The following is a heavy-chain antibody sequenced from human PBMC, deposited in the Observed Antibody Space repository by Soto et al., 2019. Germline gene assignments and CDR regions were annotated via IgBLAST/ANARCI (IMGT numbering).Heavy chain of an antibody. Sequence: XETLSLTCTVAGGSISSYYWSWIRQPPGKGLEWIGYIYYSGTTNYSPSLKSRVTISVDTSKNQFSLKLSSVTAADTAVYYCARAPTVYSGYDPYGFDHWGQGTLVTVSS. CDR2: IYYSGTT. CDR1: GGSISSYY. J-gene: IGHJ5*02. D-gene: IGHD5-12*01. V-gene: IGHV4-59*01. CDR3: ARAPTVYSGYDPYGFDH.